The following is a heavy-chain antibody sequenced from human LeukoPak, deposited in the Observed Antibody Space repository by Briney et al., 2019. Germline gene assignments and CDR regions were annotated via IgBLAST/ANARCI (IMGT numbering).Heavy chain of an antibody. CDR2: IYPGDSGI. D-gene: IGHD5-12*01. CDR3: ARHGGTYAYDY. V-gene: IGHV5-51*01. Sequence: GESLKISCQGSGYSFTTYWIAWVRQMPGKGLEWMGLIYPGDSGIRYSPSFQGQVTLSADKSITTAYLQWSSLKASDTAMYYCARHGGTYAYDYWGQGTLVTVSS. J-gene: IGHJ4*02. CDR1: GYSFTTYW.